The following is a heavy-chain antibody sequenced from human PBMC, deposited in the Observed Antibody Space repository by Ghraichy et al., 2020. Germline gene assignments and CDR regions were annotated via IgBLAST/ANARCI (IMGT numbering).Heavy chain of an antibody. V-gene: IGHV4-34*01. J-gene: IGHJ5*02. D-gene: IGHD6-19*01. CDR1: GGSFSGYY. Sequence: ESLNISCVVYGGSFSGYYWSWIRQPPGKGLEWIGEINHSGSTNYNPSLKSRVTISVDTSKNQFSLKLSSVTAADTAVYYCARETVAGTRGWFDPWGQGTLVTVSS. CDR2: INHSGST. CDR3: ARETVAGTRGWFDP.